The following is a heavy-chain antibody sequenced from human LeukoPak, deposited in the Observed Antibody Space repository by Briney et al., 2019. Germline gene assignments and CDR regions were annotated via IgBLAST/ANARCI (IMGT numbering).Heavy chain of an antibody. D-gene: IGHD6-13*01. J-gene: IGHJ4*02. Sequence: ASVKVSCKASGYTFTGYYMHWVRQAPRQGLEWMGWINPNSGGTNYAQKFQGWVTMTRDTSTSTAYMELRSLRSDDTAVYYCARQPDSSSFIDYWGQGTLVTVSS. CDR2: INPNSGGT. V-gene: IGHV1-2*04. CDR1: GYTFTGYY. CDR3: ARQPDSSSFIDY.